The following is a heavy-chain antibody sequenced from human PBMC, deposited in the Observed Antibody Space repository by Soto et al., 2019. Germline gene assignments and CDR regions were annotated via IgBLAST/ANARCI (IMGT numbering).Heavy chain of an antibody. CDR2: LIPVFGST. CDR3: ARSIGSSSFDFDF. V-gene: IGHV1-69*01. CDR1: GGTFSDYA. Sequence: QVQLVQSGAEVKKPGSSVKVSCKASGGTFSDYAISWVRQAPGHGLEWMGGLIPVFGSTHYAQSFQGRLTITANPSSTAAYMELSSLRSDDPAVYYCARSIGSSSFDFDFWGPGTQVTVSS. D-gene: IGHD6-6*01. J-gene: IGHJ4*02.